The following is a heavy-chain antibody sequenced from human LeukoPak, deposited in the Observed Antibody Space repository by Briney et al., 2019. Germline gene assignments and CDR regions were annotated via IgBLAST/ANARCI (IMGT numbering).Heavy chain of an antibody. Sequence: PSETLSLTCTVSGGSISSFYWSWIRQPPGKGLEYIGYISYSGTTSYSPSLKSRVTISVDTSKNQFSLKLTSVTAADTAVYYCARDKGLPQAFGLWGQGTMVTVSS. CDR1: GGSISSFY. CDR3: ARDKGLPQAFGL. D-gene: IGHD5/OR15-5a*01. J-gene: IGHJ3*01. V-gene: IGHV4-59*01. CDR2: ISYSGTT.